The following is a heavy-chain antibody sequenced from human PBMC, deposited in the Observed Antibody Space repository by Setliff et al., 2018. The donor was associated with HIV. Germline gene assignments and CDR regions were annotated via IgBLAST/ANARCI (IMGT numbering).Heavy chain of an antibody. D-gene: IGHD4-17*01. J-gene: IGHJ6*02. Sequence: SETLSLTCAVYGGSFSGYYWSWLRQPPGKGLEWIGEINHPGITNYNPSLKSRVTISIDTSKNQFSLKLSSVTAADTAVYYCTRGGAVTTLGIPYYYSFYGMDVWGLGTTVTVSS. CDR1: GGSFSGYY. V-gene: IGHV4-34*01. CDR3: TRGGAVTTLGIPYYYSFYGMDV. CDR2: INHPGIT.